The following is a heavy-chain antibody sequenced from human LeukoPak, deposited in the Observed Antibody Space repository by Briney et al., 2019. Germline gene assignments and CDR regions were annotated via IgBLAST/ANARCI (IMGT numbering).Heavy chain of an antibody. Sequence: SETLSLTCAVYGGSFSGYYWSWIRQPPGKGLEWIGEISHSGSTNYNPSLKSRVTISVDTSKNQFSLKLSSVTAADTAVYYCARGRVEVGATRERYYYYGMDVWGQGTTVTVSS. V-gene: IGHV4-34*01. CDR2: ISHSGST. D-gene: IGHD1-26*01. J-gene: IGHJ6*02. CDR3: ARGRVEVGATRERYYYYGMDV. CDR1: GGSFSGYY.